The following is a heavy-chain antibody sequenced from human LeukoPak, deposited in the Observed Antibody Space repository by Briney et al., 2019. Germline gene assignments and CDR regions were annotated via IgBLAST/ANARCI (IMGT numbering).Heavy chain of an antibody. Sequence: GGSLRLSCAASGFTFSSYWMHWVRQAPGKGLVWVSRIKSDGSTNYADSVKGRFTISRDNAKNTLSLQMNSLRAEDTGVYYCARAPSEIGGYYPEYFRHWGEGALVTVSS. CDR1: GFTFSSYW. V-gene: IGHV3-74*01. CDR2: IKSDGST. J-gene: IGHJ1*01. D-gene: IGHD3-22*01. CDR3: ARAPSEIGGYYPEYFRH.